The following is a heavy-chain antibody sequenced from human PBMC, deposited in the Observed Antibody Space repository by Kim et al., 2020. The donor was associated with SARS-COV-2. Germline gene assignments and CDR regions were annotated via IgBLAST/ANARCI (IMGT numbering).Heavy chain of an antibody. D-gene: IGHD3-10*01. V-gene: IGHV3-49*04. CDR1: GFTFGDYA. J-gene: IGHJ6*02. Sequence: GGSLRLSCSASGFTFGDYAMTWVRQAPGKGLEWVSFIRHLAYGGTTDYAASVKGRFTISRDDSKSIAYLQMNSLKTEDTAVYYCARGLEERQIWFDVWGQGTTVTVSS. CDR2: IRHLAYGGTT. CDR3: ARGLEERQIWFDV.